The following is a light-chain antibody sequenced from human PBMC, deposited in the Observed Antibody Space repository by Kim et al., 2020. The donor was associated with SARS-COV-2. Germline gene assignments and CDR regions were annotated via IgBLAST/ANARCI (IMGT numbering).Light chain of an antibody. CDR2: DAS. CDR3: QQRGNWPT. J-gene: IGKJ5*01. Sequence: SFSPGERATRSGRASQSVKTYSAWYQHKPGQSPRRLIHDASNRATGVPPRFSGGGSGTDFTLTISSLEPEDFAVYYCQQRGNWPTFGQGTRLEIK. V-gene: IGKV3-11*01. CDR1: QSVKTY.